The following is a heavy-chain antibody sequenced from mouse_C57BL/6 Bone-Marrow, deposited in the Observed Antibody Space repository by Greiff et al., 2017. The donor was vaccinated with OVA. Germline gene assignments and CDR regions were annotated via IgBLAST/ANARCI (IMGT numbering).Heavy chain of an antibody. CDR2: ISSGSSTI. V-gene: IGHV5-17*01. J-gene: IGHJ3*01. CDR3: ASWSDGYPAY. D-gene: IGHD2-3*01. Sequence: DVMLVESGGGLVKPGGSLKLSCAASGFTFSDYGMHWVRQAPEKGLEWVAYISSGSSTIYYADTVKGRFTISRDNAKNTLFLQMTSLRSEDTAMYYCASWSDGYPAYWGQGTLVTVSA. CDR1: GFTFSDYG.